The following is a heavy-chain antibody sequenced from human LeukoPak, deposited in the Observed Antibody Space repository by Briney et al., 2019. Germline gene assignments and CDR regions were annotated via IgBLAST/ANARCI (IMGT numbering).Heavy chain of an antibody. D-gene: IGHD3-22*01. Sequence: SETLSLTCTVSGVSITGISYYWGWIRQPPGKGLEWIGSIYYSGSASYNPSLKSRVTISVDTSKNHFSLKLSSVTAADTAVYYCASLMSGYYFYWGQGTLVTVSS. CDR3: ASLMSGYYFY. CDR2: IYYSGSA. J-gene: IGHJ4*02. V-gene: IGHV4-39*07. CDR1: GVSITGISYY.